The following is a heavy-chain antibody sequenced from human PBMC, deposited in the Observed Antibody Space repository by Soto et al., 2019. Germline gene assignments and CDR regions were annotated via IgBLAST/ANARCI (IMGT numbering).Heavy chain of an antibody. CDR1: GFTFSSHT. CDR2: IYPDGNGK. CDR3: ARSHIVPRLFMYPYDY. J-gene: IGHJ4*02. Sequence: PGGSLRLSCVASGFTFSSHTMHWVRQAPGKGLEWVTFIYPDGNGKYYTDSVKGRFTTSRDNSKNTMYLQMNSLRVEDTAVYYCARSHIVPRLFMYPYDYWGQGTLVTVSS. D-gene: IGHD5-12*01. V-gene: IGHV3-30-3*01.